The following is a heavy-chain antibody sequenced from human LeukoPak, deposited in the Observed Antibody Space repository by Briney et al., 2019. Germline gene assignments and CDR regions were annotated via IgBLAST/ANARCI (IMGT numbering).Heavy chain of an antibody. J-gene: IGHJ5*02. D-gene: IGHD6-6*01. CDR3: ARDRYSSSGELES. CDR2: IYHSWST. V-gene: IGHV4-59*01. CDR1: GDSISIYY. Sequence: PSETLSLTCTVSGDSISIYYWSWIRHPPAQGLGLMGYIYHSWSTNYNPSLKSRVTISADTSKDQFSLKPTSVTAADTAVYYCARDRYSSSGELESWGQGTLVTVSS.